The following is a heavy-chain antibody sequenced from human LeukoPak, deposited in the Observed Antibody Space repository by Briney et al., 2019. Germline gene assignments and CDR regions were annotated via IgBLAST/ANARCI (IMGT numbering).Heavy chain of an antibody. CDR2: ISYSGST. Sequence: SETLSLTCTVSGGSTSSSNYFWGWIRQPPGKGLEWIGSISYSGSTYYNPSLKSRVTISVDKSKNQVSLKLSSVTAADTAVYCCARQPSGSYPAAMDVWGQGTTVTVS. V-gene: IGHV4-39*01. J-gene: IGHJ6*02. CDR1: GGSTSSSNYF. CDR3: ARQPSGSYPAAMDV. D-gene: IGHD1-26*01.